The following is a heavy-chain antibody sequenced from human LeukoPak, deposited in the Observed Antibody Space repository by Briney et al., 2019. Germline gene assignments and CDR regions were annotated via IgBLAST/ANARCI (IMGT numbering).Heavy chain of an antibody. D-gene: IGHD6-6*01. V-gene: IGHV4-34*01. Sequence: NPSETLSHTCAVYGGSFSDYYWNWIRQPPGKGLEWIGEINHSGSTNYNPSLKTRVTISVDTSKNQFSLKLNSVTAADTAVYFCAKTPTALVRGGYYFDSWGQGTLVTVSS. CDR2: INHSGST. J-gene: IGHJ4*02. CDR3: AKTPTALVRGGYYFDS. CDR1: GGSFSDYY.